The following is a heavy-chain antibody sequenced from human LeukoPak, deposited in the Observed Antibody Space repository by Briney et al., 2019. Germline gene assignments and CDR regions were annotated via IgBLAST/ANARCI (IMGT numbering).Heavy chain of an antibody. CDR2: ISYDGSNK. D-gene: IGHD6-19*01. J-gene: IGHJ4*02. Sequence: GGSLRLSCAASGFTFSSYAMHWVRQAPGKGLEWVAVISYDGSNKYYADSVKGRFTISRDNSKNTLYLQMNSLRAEDTAVYYCARGKDSSGWVPSGYWGQGTLVTVSS. CDR1: GFTFSSYA. CDR3: ARGKDSSGWVPSGY. V-gene: IGHV3-30*04.